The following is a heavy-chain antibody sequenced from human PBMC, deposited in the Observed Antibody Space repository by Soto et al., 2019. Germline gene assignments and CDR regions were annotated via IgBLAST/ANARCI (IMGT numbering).Heavy chain of an antibody. CDR2: INAGNGNT. J-gene: IGHJ6*02. Sequence: GASVKVSCKASGYTFTSYAMHWVRQAPGQRLEWMGWINAGNGNTKYSQKFQGRVTITRDTSASTAYMELSSLRSEDTAVYYCARSSLGYCSSTSCYRSYYYYGMDVWGQGTTVTVSS. CDR3: ARSSLGYCSSTSCYRSYYYYGMDV. CDR1: GYTFTSYA. D-gene: IGHD2-2*01. V-gene: IGHV1-3*01.